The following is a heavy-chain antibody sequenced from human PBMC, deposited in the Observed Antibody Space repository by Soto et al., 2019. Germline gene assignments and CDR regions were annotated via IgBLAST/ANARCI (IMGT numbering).Heavy chain of an antibody. Sequence: QVHLVQSGAEVKKPGASVKVSCQASDYAFTTYGITWVRQAPGQGLEWMGWISAHNGNTNYAQKLQGRVTLTRDTSTSTAYMELRSLRSDDTAVYYCARGRYGDYWGQGVLVTVSS. D-gene: IGHD1-1*01. CDR1: DYAFTTYG. V-gene: IGHV1-18*01. J-gene: IGHJ4*02. CDR3: ARGRYGDY. CDR2: ISAHNGNT.